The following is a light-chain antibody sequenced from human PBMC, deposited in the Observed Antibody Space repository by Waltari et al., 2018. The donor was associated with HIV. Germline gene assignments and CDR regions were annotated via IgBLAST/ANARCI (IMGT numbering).Light chain of an antibody. CDR1: KGITNA. CDR2: ETS. V-gene: IGKV1-13*02. J-gene: IGKJ4*01. Sequence: AIQLTQSPSSLSASVGDRVPITCRTSKGITNAIAWYQQRPGKPPKLLIYETSNLDSGVPSRFSGSGSGTDFTLTISSLQPEDFATYYCQQFQTFPLTFGGGTNIEIK. CDR3: QQFQTFPLT.